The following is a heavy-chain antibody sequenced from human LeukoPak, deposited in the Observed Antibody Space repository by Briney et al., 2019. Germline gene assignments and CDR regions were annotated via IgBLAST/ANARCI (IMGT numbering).Heavy chain of an antibody. V-gene: IGHV3-7*03. D-gene: IGHD6-19*01. CDR3: ARDGGWHRFDY. J-gene: IGHJ4*02. Sequence: GGSLRLSCVESGFTFRSPWMAWLRQAPEKGLEWVANINEDGSQKYYLGSVTGRFTISRDNAKNSLYLQMNSLSAEDTAMYYCARDGGWHRFDYWGQGTLVIVSS. CDR2: INEDGSQK. CDR1: GFTFRSPW.